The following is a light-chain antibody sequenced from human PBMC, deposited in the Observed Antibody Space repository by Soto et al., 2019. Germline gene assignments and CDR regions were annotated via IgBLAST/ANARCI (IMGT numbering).Light chain of an antibody. J-gene: IGKJ5*01. V-gene: IGKV3-15*01. CDR2: DTS. CDR3: QQYSNWPPIT. CDR1: QSVSIH. Sequence: ETVMTQSPGTLSVSLGERATLSCRASQSVSIHLAWYQQKPGQASRLLIYDTSTRATGIPARFSGSGSGTEFTLTISSLQSEDFAVYYCQQYSNWPPITFGQGTRLEIK.